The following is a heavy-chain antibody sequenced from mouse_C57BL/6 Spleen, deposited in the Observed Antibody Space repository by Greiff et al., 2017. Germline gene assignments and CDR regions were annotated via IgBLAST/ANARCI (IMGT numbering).Heavy chain of an antibody. CDR2: IDPSDSET. V-gene: IGHV1-52*01. J-gene: IGHJ1*03. CDR3: ARYYGSHWYFDV. Sequence: QVQLQQSGAELVRPGSSVKLSCKASGYTFTSYWMHWVKQRPIQGLEWIGNIDPSDSETHYNQKFKDKATLTVDKSSSTAYMQLSSLTSEDSAVYYCARYYGSHWYFDVWGTGTTVTVSS. CDR1: GYTFTSYW. D-gene: IGHD1-1*01.